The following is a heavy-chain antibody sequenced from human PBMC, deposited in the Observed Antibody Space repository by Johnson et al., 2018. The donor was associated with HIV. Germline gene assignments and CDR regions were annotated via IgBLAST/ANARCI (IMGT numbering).Heavy chain of an antibody. CDR3: TTEGDAFDI. V-gene: IGHV3-15*01. CDR2: IKSKSDGETT. J-gene: IGHJ3*02. CDR1: GFTFSNAW. Sequence: LQLVESGGGVVQPGRSLRLSCAASGFTFSNAWMSWVRQAPGKGLEWVGRIKSKSDGETTDYAAPVRGRFTVSRDDSKNKVYLQMNSLKIEDTAVYFCTTEGDAFDIWGQGTKVTVSS.